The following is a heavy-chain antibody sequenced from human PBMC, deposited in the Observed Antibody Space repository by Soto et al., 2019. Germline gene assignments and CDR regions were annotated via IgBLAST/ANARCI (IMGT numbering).Heavy chain of an antibody. CDR1: GYTFTSYA. D-gene: IGHD5-12*01. V-gene: IGHV1-3*01. J-gene: IGHJ4*02. CDR2: INAGNGNT. Sequence: ASVKVSCKASGYTFTSYAMHWVRQAPGQRLEWMGWINAGNGNTKYSQKFQGRVTITRDTSASTAYMELSSLRSEDTAVYYCARDDGYSGYDWRETLPGYFDYWGQGTLVTVSS. CDR3: ARDDGYSGYDWRETLPGYFDY.